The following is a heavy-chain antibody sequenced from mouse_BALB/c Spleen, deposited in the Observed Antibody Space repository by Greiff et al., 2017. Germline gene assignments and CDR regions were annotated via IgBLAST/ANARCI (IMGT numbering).Heavy chain of an antibody. J-gene: IGHJ2*01. CDR1: GFTFSSYG. CDR2: ISSGGSYT. CDR3: ARHEGHYYGSPYYFDY. Sequence: EVQVVESGGDLVKPGGSLKLSCAASGFTFSSYGMSWVRQTPDKRLEWVATISSGGSYTYYPDSVKWRFTISRDNAKNTLYLQMSSLKSEDTAMYYCARHEGHYYGSPYYFDYWGQGTTLTVSA. V-gene: IGHV5-6*01. D-gene: IGHD1-1*01.